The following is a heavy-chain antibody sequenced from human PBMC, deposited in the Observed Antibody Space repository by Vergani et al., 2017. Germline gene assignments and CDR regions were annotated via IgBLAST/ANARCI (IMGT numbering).Heavy chain of an antibody. D-gene: IGHD4-17*01. CDR2: INAGNGNT. V-gene: IGHV1-3*01. CDR1: GYTFTSFA. CDR3: ARRGLTRLRNWFDP. J-gene: IGHJ5*02. Sequence: QVHLVQSGTEVKKPGASVKVSCKASGYTFTSFALHWVRQAPGQRLEWMGWINAGNGNTKYSQKFQGRVTMTTDTSTSTAYMELRSLRSDDTAVYYCARRGLTRLRNWFDPWGQGTLVTVSS.